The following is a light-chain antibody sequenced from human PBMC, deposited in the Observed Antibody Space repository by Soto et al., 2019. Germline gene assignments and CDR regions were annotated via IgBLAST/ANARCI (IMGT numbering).Light chain of an antibody. J-gene: IGLJ3*02. CDR2: QVY. Sequence: QSALTQPASVSGSLGQWITISCTGTSSDVGGYNYVSWYQHHPGKAPKLIIYQVYSRPSGVSNRFSGSKFGNTASLTISGLQDEDAAYYYCSSDTRTTAFVVFGGGTKLTVL. CDR3: SSDTRTTAFVV. CDR1: SSDVGGYNY. V-gene: IGLV2-14*01.